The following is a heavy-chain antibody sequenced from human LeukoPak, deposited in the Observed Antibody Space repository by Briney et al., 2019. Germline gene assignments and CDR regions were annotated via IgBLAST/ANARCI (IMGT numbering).Heavy chain of an antibody. V-gene: IGHV3-48*01. Sequence: PGGSLRLSCVGSGFTFSNYLMNWVRQAPGKGLEWVSFISSTGGTIYYADAVKGRFTVSRDNAKNSLLLQMNSLRAEDTALYYCARGCSRAAFDIWGQGTMVTVSS. CDR2: ISSTGGTI. D-gene: IGHD2-15*01. CDR1: GFTFSNYL. J-gene: IGHJ3*02. CDR3: ARGCSRAAFDI.